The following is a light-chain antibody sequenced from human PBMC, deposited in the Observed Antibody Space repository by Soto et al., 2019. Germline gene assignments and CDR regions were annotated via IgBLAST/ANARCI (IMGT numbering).Light chain of an antibody. V-gene: IGLV1-51*01. J-gene: IGLJ3*02. Sequence: QSVMTQPPSVSAAPGQKVTISCSGSSSNIGGNSVSWYQQLPGTAPKLLIYDDNKRPSGIPDRFSGSKSGTSASLAISGLRSEDEADYYCAAWDDGLSGWVFGGGTKLTVL. CDR1: SSNIGGNS. CDR3: AAWDDGLSGWV. CDR2: DDN.